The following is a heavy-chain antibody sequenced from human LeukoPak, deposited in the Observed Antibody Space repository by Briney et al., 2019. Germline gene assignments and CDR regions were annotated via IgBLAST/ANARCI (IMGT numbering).Heavy chain of an antibody. Sequence: GGSLRLSCAASGFTFSSYSMNWVRQAPGKGLEWVSYISSSGSTIYYADSVKGRFTISRDNAKNSLYLQMNSLRAEDTAVYYCARDRNYYDSNNYHRVDYWGQGTLVTVSS. CDR3: ARDRNYYDSNNYHRVDY. CDR1: GFTFSSYS. J-gene: IGHJ4*02. D-gene: IGHD3-22*01. V-gene: IGHV3-48*04. CDR2: ISSSGSTI.